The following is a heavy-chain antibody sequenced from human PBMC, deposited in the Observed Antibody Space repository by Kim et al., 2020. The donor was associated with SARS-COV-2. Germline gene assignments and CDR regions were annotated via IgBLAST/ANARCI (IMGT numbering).Heavy chain of an antibody. Sequence: ASVKVSCKASGYTFTSYDINWVRQATGQGLEWMGWMNPNSGNTGYAQKFQGRVTMTRNTSISTAYMELSSLRSEDTAVYYCARKKTRYEFWSGYYNNWFDPGGQGTLVTVSS. CDR2: MNPNSGNT. CDR3: ARKKTRYEFWSGYYNNWFDP. J-gene: IGHJ5*02. D-gene: IGHD3-3*01. V-gene: IGHV1-8*01. CDR1: GYTFTSYD.